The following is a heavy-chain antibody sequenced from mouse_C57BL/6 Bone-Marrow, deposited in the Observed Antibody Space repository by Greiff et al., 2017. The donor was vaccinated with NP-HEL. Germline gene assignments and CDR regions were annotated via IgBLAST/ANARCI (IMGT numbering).Heavy chain of an antibody. CDR1: GYTFTSYW. CDR3: ARRAVVARDYFDY. Sequence: VQLQQPGAELVKPGASVKLSCKASGYTFTSYWMHWVKQRPGHGLEWIGMIRPNSGSPNYNEQFKSKATLTVDKSSSTAYMQLSSLTSEDSAVYSCARRAVVARDYFDYWGQGTTLTVSS. D-gene: IGHD1-1*01. CDR2: IRPNSGSP. J-gene: IGHJ2*01. V-gene: IGHV1-64*01.